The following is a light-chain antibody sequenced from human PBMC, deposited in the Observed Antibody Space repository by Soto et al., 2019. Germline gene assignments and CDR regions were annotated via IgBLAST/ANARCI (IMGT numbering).Light chain of an antibody. J-gene: IGKJ2*01. CDR3: EQYGSSPPYT. CDR1: QSVSSSY. Sequence: EIVLTQSPGTLSLSPGERATLSCRASQSVSSSYLAWYQQKPGQAPRLLIYGASSRATGIPDRFSGSGSGTDFALTISRLEPEAFAVYYCEQYGSSPPYTLGQGTKLEIK. V-gene: IGKV3-20*01. CDR2: GAS.